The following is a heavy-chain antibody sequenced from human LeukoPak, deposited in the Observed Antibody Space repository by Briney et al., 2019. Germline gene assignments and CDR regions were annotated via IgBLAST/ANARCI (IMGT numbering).Heavy chain of an antibody. CDR1: GFTFSTFG. CDR2: IGNDGSNK. V-gene: IGHV3-30*02. CDR3: AKDYYDYIWGSFSGDAFDI. J-gene: IGHJ3*02. D-gene: IGHD3-16*01. Sequence: GGSLRLSCAASGFTFSTFGMHWVRQAPGKGLEWLAFIGNDGSNKYYADSVKGRFTISRDNSKNTLYLQMNSLRAEDTAVYYCAKDYYDYIWGSFSGDAFDIWGQGTMVTVSS.